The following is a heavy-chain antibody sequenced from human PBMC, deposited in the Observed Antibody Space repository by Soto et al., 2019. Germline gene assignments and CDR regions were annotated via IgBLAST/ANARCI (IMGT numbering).Heavy chain of an antibody. Sequence: PGGSLRLSCAASGFTFDDYAMHWVRQAPGKGLEWVSLISWDGGSTYYADSVRGRFTISSDTSANSLYLQMDSLRAEDTAIYYCAKDAVSGDGIWLMDSWGQGTVVTVSS. D-gene: IGHD4-17*01. J-gene: IGHJ5*02. CDR3: AKDAVSGDGIWLMDS. V-gene: IGHV3-43D*04. CDR1: GFTFDDYA. CDR2: ISWDGGST.